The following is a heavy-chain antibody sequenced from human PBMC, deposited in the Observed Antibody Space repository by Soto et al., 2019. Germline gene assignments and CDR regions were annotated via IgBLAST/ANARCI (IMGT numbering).Heavy chain of an antibody. CDR3: ARDLFRYGDYVSAFDI. CDR1: GFTFSSYG. Sequence: GGSLRLSCAASGFTFSSYGMHWVRQAPGKGLEWVAVIWYDGSNKYYADSVKGRFTISRDNSKNTLYLQMNSLRAEDTAVYYCARDLFRYGDYVSAFDIWGQGTMVTVSS. J-gene: IGHJ3*02. CDR2: IWYDGSNK. V-gene: IGHV3-33*01. D-gene: IGHD4-17*01.